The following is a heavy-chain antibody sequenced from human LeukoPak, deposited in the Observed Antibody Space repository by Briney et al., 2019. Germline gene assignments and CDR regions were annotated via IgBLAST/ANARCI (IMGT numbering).Heavy chain of an antibody. Sequence: GGSLRLSCSASGFTFSSYVMHWVRQAPGKGPEYVSLISSNGGTTYYADSVKGRFTISRDNSKNTMYLQMNSLRAEDTAMYYCARAPMSYDSSGFGGAFDIWGQGTMVTVSS. CDR1: GFTFSSYV. CDR3: ARAPMSYDSSGFGGAFDI. D-gene: IGHD3-22*01. V-gene: IGHV3-64*04. J-gene: IGHJ3*02. CDR2: ISSNGGTT.